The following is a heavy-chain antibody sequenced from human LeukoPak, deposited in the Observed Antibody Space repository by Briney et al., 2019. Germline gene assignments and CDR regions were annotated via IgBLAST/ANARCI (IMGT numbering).Heavy chain of an antibody. CDR2: INTNTGNP. Sequence: ASVRVSCKASGYTFNNYAINWVRQAPGQGLEWMGWINTNTGNPTYAQGFTGRFVFSLDTPVRTAYLQISSLKAEDTAVYYCARSNNDGDYLGVGFDYWGQGTLVTVSS. CDR1: GYTFNNYA. V-gene: IGHV7-4-1*02. J-gene: IGHJ4*02. CDR3: ARSNNDGDYLGVGFDY. D-gene: IGHD4-17*01.